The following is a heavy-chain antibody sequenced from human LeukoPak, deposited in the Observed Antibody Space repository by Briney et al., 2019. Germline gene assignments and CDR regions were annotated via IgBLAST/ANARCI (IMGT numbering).Heavy chain of an antibody. V-gene: IGHV3-30*02. D-gene: IGHD7-27*01. CDR1: GFTFSSYG. J-gene: IGHJ4*02. CDR2: IRFDGSNE. Sequence: GGSLRLSCTASGFTFSSYGMYWVRQGPGKGLEWVAFIRFDGSNEYYAESVKGRFTISRDNSKNTLYLQMNSLIADDTAVYYCAKDFPNWGMDCWGQGALVTVSS. CDR3: AKDFPNWGMDC.